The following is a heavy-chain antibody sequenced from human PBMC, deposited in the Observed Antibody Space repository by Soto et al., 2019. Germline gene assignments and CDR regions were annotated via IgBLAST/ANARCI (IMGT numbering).Heavy chain of an antibody. J-gene: IGHJ4*02. D-gene: IGHD5-12*01. Sequence: SETLSLTCAVYGGSFSGYYWSWIRQPPGKGLEWIGEINHSGSTNYNPSLKSRVTISVDTSKNQFSLKLSSVTAADTAVYYCARGGVSGYEHLYYFDYWGQGTLVTVSS. CDR1: GGSFSGYY. CDR3: ARGGVSGYEHLYYFDY. CDR2: INHSGST. V-gene: IGHV4-34*01.